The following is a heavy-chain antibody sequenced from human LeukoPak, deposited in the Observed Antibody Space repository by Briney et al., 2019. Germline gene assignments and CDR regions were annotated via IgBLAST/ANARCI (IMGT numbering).Heavy chain of an antibody. CDR3: ARRPLRYGAYYYGMDV. CDR2: IWYDGNDK. CDR1: GFTFSSYG. Sequence: GGSLRLSCAASGFTFSSYGMHWVRQAPGKGLEWVAVIWYDGNDKYYADSVKGRFTISRDNSKNTLYLQMNSLRAEDTAVYYCARRPLRYGAYYYGMDVWGQGTTATVSS. D-gene: IGHD5/OR15-5a*01. V-gene: IGHV3-33*01. J-gene: IGHJ6*02.